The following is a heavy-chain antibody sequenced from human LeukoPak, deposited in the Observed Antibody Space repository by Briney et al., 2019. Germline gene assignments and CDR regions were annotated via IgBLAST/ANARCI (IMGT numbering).Heavy chain of an antibody. CDR3: ARDHPWDDSSGYSHAFDI. J-gene: IGHJ3*02. Sequence: SETLSLTCTVSGGSISSYYWSWIRQPAGKGLEWIGRIYTSGSTNYNPSLKSRVTMSVDTSKNQFSLELSSVTAADTAVYYCARDHPWDDSSGYSHAFDIWGQGAMVTVSS. CDR2: IYTSGST. V-gene: IGHV4-4*07. CDR1: GGSISSYY. D-gene: IGHD3-22*01.